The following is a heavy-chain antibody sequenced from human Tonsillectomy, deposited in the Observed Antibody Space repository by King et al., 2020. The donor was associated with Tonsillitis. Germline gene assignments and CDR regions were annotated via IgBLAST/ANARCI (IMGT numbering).Heavy chain of an antibody. D-gene: IGHD5-12*01. CDR2: ISAYNGNT. J-gene: IGHJ3*02. CDR1: GYTFSSYG. Sequence: VQLVESGAEVKKPGASVKVSCKASGYTFSSYGISWVRQAPGQGLEWMGWISAYNGNTNYAQKLQGRVTMTTDTSPRTAYMELRNLRSDDTAVYYCARVGAYSCDGYNTHDAFYIWGRGTMVTVSS. CDR3: ARVGAYSCDGYNTHDAFYI. V-gene: IGHV1-18*04.